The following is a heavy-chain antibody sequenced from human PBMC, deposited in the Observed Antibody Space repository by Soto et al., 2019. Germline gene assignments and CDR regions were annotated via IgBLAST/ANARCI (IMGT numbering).Heavy chain of an antibody. CDR2: IWFDGKNI. CDR1: GITSSTYG. CDR3: AVAAAEGWFDP. V-gene: IGHV3-33*03. D-gene: IGHD6-13*01. Sequence: QVQLVESGGGVVQPGRSLRLSCQASGITSSTYGMHWVRQAPGKGLEWVAVIWFDGKNIYYADSVKGRFTISRDTSKNTLFLQMNSLSVEDTAVYYCAVAAAEGWFDPWGQGTLVTVSS. J-gene: IGHJ5*02.